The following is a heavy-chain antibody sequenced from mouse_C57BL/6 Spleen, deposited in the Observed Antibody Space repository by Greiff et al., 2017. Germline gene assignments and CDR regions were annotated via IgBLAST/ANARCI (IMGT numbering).Heavy chain of an antibody. V-gene: IGHV3-1*01. D-gene: IGHD2-3*01. CDR1: GYSITSGYD. CDR2: ISYSGST. CDR3: ARDHGYYGAWFAY. Sequence: VQLKESGPGMVKPSQSLSLTCTVTGYSITSGYDWHWIRHFPGNKLEWMGYISYSGSTNYNPSRKSRISITHDTSKNHFFLKLNSVTTEDTATYYCARDHGYYGAWFAYWGQGTLVTVSA. J-gene: IGHJ3*01.